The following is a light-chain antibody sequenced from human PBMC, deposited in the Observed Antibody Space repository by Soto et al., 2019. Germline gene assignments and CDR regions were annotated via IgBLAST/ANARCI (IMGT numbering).Light chain of an antibody. J-gene: IGKJ1*01. CDR3: MQGTHWPET. CDR1: ESLVYSDGNTY. CDR2: KVS. V-gene: IGKV2-30*01. Sequence: DVVMTQSPLSLPVTLGQPASISCRSSESLVYSDGNTYLNWFQQRPGQSPRRLFYKVSNRDSGVPDRFSGSGSGTDFTLKISRVEAEDVGLYYCMQGTHWPETFGQATNVDMK.